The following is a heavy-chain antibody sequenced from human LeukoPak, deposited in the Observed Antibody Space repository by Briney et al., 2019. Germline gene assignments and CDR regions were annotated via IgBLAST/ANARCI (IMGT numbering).Heavy chain of an antibody. V-gene: IGHV3-21*04. D-gene: IGHD3-10*01. CDR1: GFTFSNYN. CDR2: ISSSSSYI. CDR3: AKSGSDYYYGSGSYWTY. J-gene: IGHJ4*02. Sequence: GGSLRLSCAGSGFTFSNYNMNWVRQAPGKGLEWVSSISSSSSYIYYADSVKGRFTISRDNAKNSLYLQMNSLRAEDTAVYYCAKSGSDYYYGSGSYWTYWGQGTLVTVSS.